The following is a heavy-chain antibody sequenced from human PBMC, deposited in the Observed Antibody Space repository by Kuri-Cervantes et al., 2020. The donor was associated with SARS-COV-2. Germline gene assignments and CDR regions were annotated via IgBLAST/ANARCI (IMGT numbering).Heavy chain of an antibody. D-gene: IGHD2-2*01. V-gene: IGHV4-34*01. J-gene: IGHJ5*02. Sequence: SQTLALTCAFYGGSFSGYYWSWIRQPPGKGREWIGEINHSGSTNYNPSLKSRVTISVDTSKNQFSLKLSSVTAADTAVYYCARAPHCTSCYSNWFDPWGQGTLVTVSS. CDR2: INHSGST. CDR3: ARAPHCTSCYSNWFDP. CDR1: GGSFSGYY.